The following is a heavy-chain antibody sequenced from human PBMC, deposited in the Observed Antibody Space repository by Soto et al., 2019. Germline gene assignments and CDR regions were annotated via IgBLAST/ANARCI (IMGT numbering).Heavy chain of an antibody. V-gene: IGHV4-61*01. CDR1: GVSVSSAFYY. Sequence: QVQLQESGPGLAKPSETLSLTCTVSGVSVSSAFYYWSWIRQAPGRELEWIGYIFYTGSANYNPSLKGRVTLSIDTSRNQSSLRLDSVTAADTAVYYCARDGEGAMAGAFNIWGQGTMVTVSS. J-gene: IGHJ3*02. CDR2: IFYTGSA. D-gene: IGHD6-19*01. CDR3: ARDGEGAMAGAFNI.